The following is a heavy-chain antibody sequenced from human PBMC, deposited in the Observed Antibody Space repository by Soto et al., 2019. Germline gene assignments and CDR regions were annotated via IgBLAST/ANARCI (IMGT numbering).Heavy chain of an antibody. CDR3: ARVNYYDSSGYIYGMDV. CDR2: ISSSSSTI. J-gene: IGHJ6*02. V-gene: IGHV3-48*02. Sequence: SLRLSCAASGFTFSSYSMNWVRQAPGKGLEWVSYISSSSSTIYYADSVKGRFTISRDNAKNSLYLQMNSLRDEDTAVYYCARVNYYDSSGYIYGMDVWGQGTTVTVSS. D-gene: IGHD3-22*01. CDR1: GFTFSSYS.